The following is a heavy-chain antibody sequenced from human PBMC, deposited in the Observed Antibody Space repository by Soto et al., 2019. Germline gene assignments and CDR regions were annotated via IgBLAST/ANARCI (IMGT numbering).Heavy chain of an antibody. D-gene: IGHD3-10*01. CDR3: ARGGRIILAPLP. CDR1: GYTFTGYF. J-gene: IGHJ5*02. Sequence: GASVKVSCKASGYTFTGYFIHWVRQAPGEGLEWVGYINPNSGVTKYAPRSLGRVTITRDTSIRTAYMDLNNLRSDDTAVYFCARGGRIILAPLPRGPGTPVPVSS. CDR2: INPNSGVT. V-gene: IGHV1-2*02.